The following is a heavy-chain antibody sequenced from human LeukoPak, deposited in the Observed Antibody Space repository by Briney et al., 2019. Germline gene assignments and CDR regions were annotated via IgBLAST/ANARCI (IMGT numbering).Heavy chain of an antibody. D-gene: IGHD2-21*02. CDR2: ISNSGTT. Sequence: SETLSLTCTVSGDSVSSGGYYWTWIRHHPGKGLEWIGYISNSGTTSYNPSLESRVSISVDTSNNQLSLRLNSVTAADTAVYYCARDVVVTASPDAFDIWGQGTMVTVSS. V-gene: IGHV4-31*03. CDR3: ARDVVVTASPDAFDI. J-gene: IGHJ3*02. CDR1: GDSVSSGGYY.